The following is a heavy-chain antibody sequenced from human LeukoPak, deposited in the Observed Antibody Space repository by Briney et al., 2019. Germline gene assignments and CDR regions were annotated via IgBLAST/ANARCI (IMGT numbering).Heavy chain of an antibody. D-gene: IGHD3-22*01. CDR3: ACRRPGGYYDSSGYPDY. J-gene: IGHJ4*02. Sequence: SETLSLTCTVSGYSISSGYYWGWIRQPAGKGLEWIGRIYSRGSTSYNPSLTSRVAISVDTSNNQFSLKLSSVTAADTAVYYCACRRPGGYYDSSGYPDYWGQGTLVTVSS. CDR2: IYSRGST. V-gene: IGHV4-38-2*02. CDR1: GYSISSGYY.